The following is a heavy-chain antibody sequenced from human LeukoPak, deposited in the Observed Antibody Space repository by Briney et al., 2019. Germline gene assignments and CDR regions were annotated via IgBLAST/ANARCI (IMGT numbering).Heavy chain of an antibody. J-gene: IGHJ4*02. Sequence: GGSLRLSCAASGFTFSGYPIHWVCQAPGKGLEWVAVISYDGSNKYYADSVKGRFTISRDNSKNTLYLQMNSLRAEDTAVYYCAKDVLMVYAYDYWGQGTLVTVSS. CDR3: AKDVLMVYAYDY. CDR2: ISYDGSNK. D-gene: IGHD2-8*01. CDR1: GFTFSGYP. V-gene: IGHV3-30*18.